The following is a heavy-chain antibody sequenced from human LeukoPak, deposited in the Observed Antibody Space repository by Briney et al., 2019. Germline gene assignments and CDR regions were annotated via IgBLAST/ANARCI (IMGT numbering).Heavy chain of an antibody. CDR1: GFTFNSYA. D-gene: IGHD1-26*01. V-gene: IGHV3-23*01. CDR3: TRRVGGTPDY. J-gene: IGHJ4*02. CDR2: IGTHSTST. Sequence: GGSLRLSCAASGFTFNSYAMSWVRQAPGAGLEWVSAIGTHSTSTDYPDSVKGRFTISRDDSKNTVFLQMTSLRVEDTALYYCTRRVGGTPDYWGLGTLVTVSS.